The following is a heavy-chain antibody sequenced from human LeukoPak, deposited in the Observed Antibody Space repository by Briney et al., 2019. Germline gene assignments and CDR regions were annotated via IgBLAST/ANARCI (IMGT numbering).Heavy chain of an antibody. Sequence: SETLSLTCAVYGGSFSGYYWSWIRQPPGKGLEWIGEINHSGSTNYNPSLKSRVTISVDTSKNQFSLKLSSVTAADTAVYYCARRRPRGVVVVPATMPRGWFDPWGQGTLVTVSS. J-gene: IGHJ5*02. CDR2: INHSGST. V-gene: IGHV4-34*01. D-gene: IGHD2-2*01. CDR1: GGSFSGYY. CDR3: ARRRPRGVVVVPATMPRGWFDP.